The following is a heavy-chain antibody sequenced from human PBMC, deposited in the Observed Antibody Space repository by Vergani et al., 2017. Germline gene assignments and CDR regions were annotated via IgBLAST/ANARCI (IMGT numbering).Heavy chain of an antibody. V-gene: IGHV4-39*01. D-gene: IGHD3-3*01. CDR1: GDSVISTDYH. CDR2: MDYSGST. J-gene: IGHJ6*03. Sequence: QVQLQESGPGLVKPSETLSLTCTVSGDSVISTDYHWGWIRQPPGKGLEWIGSMDYSGSTSYNPSLESRISISFETPKNQFSLRLTSVTAADTAVYYCARSAEYYDFWSGYGKEYYYMDVWGKGTTVTVSS. CDR3: ARSAEYYDFWSGYGKEYYYMDV.